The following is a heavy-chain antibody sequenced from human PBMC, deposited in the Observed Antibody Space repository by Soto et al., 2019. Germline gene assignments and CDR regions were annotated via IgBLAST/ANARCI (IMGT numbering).Heavy chain of an antibody. D-gene: IGHD6-6*01. CDR3: ARPSSSIAAFDI. J-gene: IGHJ3*02. CDR2: FYYSGIT. V-gene: IGHV4-59*01. CDR1: GGSISSYY. Sequence: SETLSLTCIVSGGSISSYYWNWIRQAPGKGLGWIGYFYYSGITNYNPSLKSRVTISVDTSKNQFSLKLTSVTAADTAVYYCARPSSSIAAFDIWGQGTMVTVSS.